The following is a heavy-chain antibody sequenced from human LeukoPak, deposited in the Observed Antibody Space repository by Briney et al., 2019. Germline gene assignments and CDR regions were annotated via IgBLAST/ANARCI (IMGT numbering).Heavy chain of an antibody. CDR2: NYHCGST. Sequence: TLSLTCTLSGGPISRGGYSWSWIPQPPGKGLQWNGYNYHCGSTYYHPSLKSRVTISVDRSKSQFSLKLSSVTAADTAVYYCARAGVQYYYDSSGYSPNPQYYYYYGMDVWGQGTTVTVSS. CDR3: ARAGVQYYYDSSGYSPNPQYYYYYGMDV. CDR1: GGPISRGGYS. D-gene: IGHD3-22*01. J-gene: IGHJ6*02. V-gene: IGHV4-30-2*01.